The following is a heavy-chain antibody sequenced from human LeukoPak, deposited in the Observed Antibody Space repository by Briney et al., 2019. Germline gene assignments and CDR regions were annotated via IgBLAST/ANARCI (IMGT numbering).Heavy chain of an antibody. CDR1: GFTFSSYW. J-gene: IGHJ4*02. D-gene: IGHD3-10*01. CDR2: IKQDGSEK. V-gene: IGHV3-7*01. CDR3: AKSVYHSGNY. Sequence: GGSLRLSCAASGFTFSSYWISWVRQAPGKGLEWVANIKQDGSEKYYVDSVRGRFTISGDNAKNSLYLQMNSLRAEDTAVYYCAKSVYHSGNYWGQGTLVTVSS.